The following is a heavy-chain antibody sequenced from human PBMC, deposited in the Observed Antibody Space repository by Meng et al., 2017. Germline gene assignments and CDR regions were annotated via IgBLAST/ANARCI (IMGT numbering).Heavy chain of an antibody. Sequence: QAQLLQSGPDVKKPGDSVKPSCKPSGYTFAAYWIHWLRQAPGQGLEWMGRIDPNNDHTQYAQNFQGRVTMTSDTSISTVYMELNGLRSDDTAVYYCARDEDISAAGKLFGDYWGQGTLVTVSS. CDR1: GYTFAAYW. V-gene: IGHV1-2*06. D-gene: IGHD6-13*01. CDR2: IDPNNDHT. J-gene: IGHJ4*02. CDR3: ARDEDISAAGKLFGDY.